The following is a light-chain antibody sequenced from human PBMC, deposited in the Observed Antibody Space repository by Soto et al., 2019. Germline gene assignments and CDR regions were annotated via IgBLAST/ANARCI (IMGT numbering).Light chain of an antibody. V-gene: IGKV3-20*01. CDR3: QHYGSSPPWT. CDR2: GAS. J-gene: IGKJ1*01. CDR1: QSVTSSY. Sequence: EIVLTQSPGTLSLSPGERATLSCRASQSVTSSYLAWYQQKPGQAPRLLIFGASTRATGIPNRFSGSGSGTDFTLTISRLEPEDFAVYYCQHYGSSPPWTFGQGTKVEIK.